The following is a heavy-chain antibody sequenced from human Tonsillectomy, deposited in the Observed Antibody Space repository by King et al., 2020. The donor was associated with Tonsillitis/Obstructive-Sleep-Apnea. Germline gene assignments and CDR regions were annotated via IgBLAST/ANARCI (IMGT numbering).Heavy chain of an antibody. CDR1: GFTFSDYY. V-gene: IGHV3-11*05. CDR3: ARVGPPYNYYMGG. Sequence: QLVQSGGGLVKPGGSLRLSCGASGFTFSDYYMSWIRQAPGKGLEWLSYISTSSSYTIYADSVKGRFTISRDNVKNSLYLQMNSLRAEDTAVYYCARVGPPYNYYMGGWGKGTTVTVSS. J-gene: IGHJ6*03. CDR2: ISTSSSYT. D-gene: IGHD1-26*01.